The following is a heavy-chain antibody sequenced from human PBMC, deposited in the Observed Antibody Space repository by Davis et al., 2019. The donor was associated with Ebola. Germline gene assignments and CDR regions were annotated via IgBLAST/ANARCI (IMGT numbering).Heavy chain of an antibody. D-gene: IGHD3-16*01. CDR2: TYYRSKWFV. CDR1: GDSVSSNCAA. CDR3: ARDAPYDQGYDF. V-gene: IGHV6-1*01. Sequence: LRLSCAISGDSVSSNCAACNCLSQSPSRGLAWLGRTYYRSKWFVDYAVSVKSRITINPDTSKNQFSLQLTSVTPEDTAVYYCARDAPYDQGYDFWGQGTLVTVSS. J-gene: IGHJ4*02.